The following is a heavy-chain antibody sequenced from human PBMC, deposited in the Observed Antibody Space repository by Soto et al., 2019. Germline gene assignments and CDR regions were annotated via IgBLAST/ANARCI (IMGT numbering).Heavy chain of an antibody. CDR1: GGSFSGYY. J-gene: IGHJ6*02. D-gene: IGHD6-19*01. V-gene: IGHV4-34*01. Sequence: SETLSLTCAVYGGSFSGYYWSWIRQPPGKGLEWIGEINHSGSTNYNPSLKSRVTISVDTSKNQFSLKLSSVTAADTAVYYCARQWLVPYYYYYGMDVWGQGTTVTVSS. CDR2: INHSGST. CDR3: ARQWLVPYYYYYGMDV.